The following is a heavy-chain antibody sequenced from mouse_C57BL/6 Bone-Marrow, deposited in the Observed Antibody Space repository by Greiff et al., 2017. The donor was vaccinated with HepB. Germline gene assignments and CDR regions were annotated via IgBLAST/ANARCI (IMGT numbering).Heavy chain of an antibody. CDR1: GFNIKDDY. CDR3: TTGGYDGYYDY. D-gene: IGHD2-3*01. CDR2: IDPENGDT. Sequence: EVQLQQSGAELVRPGASVKLSCTASGFNIKDDYMHWVKQRPEQGLEWIGWIDPENGDTEYASKFQGKATITADTSSNTAYLQLSSLTSEDTAVYYCTTGGYDGYYDYWGQGTTLTVSS. J-gene: IGHJ2*01. V-gene: IGHV14-4*01.